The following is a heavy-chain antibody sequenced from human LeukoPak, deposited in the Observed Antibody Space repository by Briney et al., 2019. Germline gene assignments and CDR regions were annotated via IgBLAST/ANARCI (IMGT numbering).Heavy chain of an antibody. D-gene: IGHD1-26*01. J-gene: IGHJ4*02. CDR2: IKQDGSEK. Sequence: GGSLRLSCAASGFTFSSYWMNWVRQAPGKGLEWVANIKQDGSEKFYVDSVKGRFTISRDNGKNSLYLQMNSLRDEDTAVYYCARAKVGFSTYFLDFWGQGALVTVSS. CDR1: GFTFSSYW. V-gene: IGHV3-7*01. CDR3: ARAKVGFSTYFLDF.